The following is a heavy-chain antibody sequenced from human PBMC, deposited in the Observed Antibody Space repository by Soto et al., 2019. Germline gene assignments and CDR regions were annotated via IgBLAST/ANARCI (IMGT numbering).Heavy chain of an antibody. Sequence: QVHLVESGGGVVHTGRSLRLSCAASGFTFNTYAMHWVRQAPGKGLEWVAVISYDGSNKYYTDSVKGRFTISRDNSKNTLYLQMNSLKPEDSAVYYCAGVEDEGGSYYDWGQGTLVTVSS. V-gene: IGHV3-30*10. CDR2: ISYDGSNK. J-gene: IGHJ4*02. D-gene: IGHD1-26*01. CDR1: GFTFNTYA. CDR3: AGVEDEGGSYYD.